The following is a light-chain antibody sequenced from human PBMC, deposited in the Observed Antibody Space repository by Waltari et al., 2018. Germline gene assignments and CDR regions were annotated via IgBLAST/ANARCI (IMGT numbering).Light chain of an antibody. CDR1: QSVTNY. CDR2: DTS. J-gene: IGKJ4*01. Sequence: DIVLPQSPAILSLSPGARASLSCRASQSVTNYLAWYQQKPGQAPRLLIYDTSNRATGIPARFSGSGFATDFTLTISSLEPDDFAVYYCQQRRNWPLTFGGGTKVEIK. CDR3: QQRRNWPLT. V-gene: IGKV3-11*01.